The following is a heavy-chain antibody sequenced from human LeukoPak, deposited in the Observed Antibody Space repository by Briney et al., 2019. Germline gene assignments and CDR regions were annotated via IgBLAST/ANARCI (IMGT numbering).Heavy chain of an antibody. J-gene: IGHJ4*02. V-gene: IGHV1-24*01. CDR2: FDPEDGET. Sequence: ASVKVSCKTSGYTFTDYGITWVRQAPGKGLEWMGGFDPEDGETIYAQKFQGRVTMTEDTSTDTAYMELSSLRSEDTAVYYCATTSTTVTTVGVDYWGQGTLVTVSS. D-gene: IGHD4-17*01. CDR1: GYTFTDYG. CDR3: ATTSTTVTTVGVDY.